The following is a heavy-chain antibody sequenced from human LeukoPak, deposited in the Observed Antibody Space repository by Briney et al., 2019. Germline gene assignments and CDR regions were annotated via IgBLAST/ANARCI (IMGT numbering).Heavy chain of an antibody. J-gene: IGHJ3*02. D-gene: IGHD6-6*01. V-gene: IGHV4-39*01. CDR3: ARHRAYSYSSPFDI. Sequence: SETLSLTCTVSGGSISSSNYYWGWIRQPPGKGLEWIGNIFYSGSTYYNPSLKSRVTISVDTSKNQFSLRLSSVTAADTAVYYCARHRAYSYSSPFDIWGQGTMVTVSS. CDR2: IFYSGST. CDR1: GGSISSSNYY.